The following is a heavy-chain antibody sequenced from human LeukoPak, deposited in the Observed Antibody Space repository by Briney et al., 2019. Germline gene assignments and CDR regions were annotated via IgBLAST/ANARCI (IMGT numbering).Heavy chain of an antibody. CDR2: IYHSGST. CDR3: ASPLGYCSSTTCYGDY. D-gene: IGHD2-2*01. CDR1: GGSIRSSSYH. V-gene: IGHV4-39*01. J-gene: IGHJ4*02. Sequence: SETLSLTCTVSGGSIRSSSYHWGWIRQPRGKGLEWIVNIYHSGSTYYNPSLKSRVTISVDTSKNQFSLKLISVPAADTAVYYCASPLGYCSSTTCYGDYWGQGTLVTVSS.